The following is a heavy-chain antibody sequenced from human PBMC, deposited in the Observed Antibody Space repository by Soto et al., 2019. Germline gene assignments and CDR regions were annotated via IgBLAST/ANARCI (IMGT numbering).Heavy chain of an antibody. J-gene: IGHJ5*02. CDR1: GFSLSNARMG. V-gene: IGHV2-26*01. Sequence: SGPTLVNPTETLTLTCTVSGFSLSNARMGVSWIRQPPGKALEWLAHIFSNDEKSYSTSLKSRLTISKDTSKSQVVLTMTNMDPVDTATYYCARIQNGVAAGGFDPWGQGTLVTVSS. CDR3: ARIQNGVAAGGFDP. D-gene: IGHD6-13*01. CDR2: IFSNDEK.